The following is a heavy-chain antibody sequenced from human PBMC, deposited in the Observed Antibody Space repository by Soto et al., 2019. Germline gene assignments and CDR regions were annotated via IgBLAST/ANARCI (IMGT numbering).Heavy chain of an antibody. CDR3: ARHEGCSSSGCSAPYFFAS. V-gene: IGHV4-59*08. J-gene: IGHJ4*02. CDR1: GDSISSHY. Sequence: SETLSLTCTVSGDSISSHYWSWIRQPPGKELQWIGYIFYTGITNYNPSLKSRVTISVDRSENQSSLKLTSVTAADTAMYYCARHEGCSSSGCSAPYFFASWGQGTQVTVSS. D-gene: IGHD2-2*01. CDR2: IFYTGIT.